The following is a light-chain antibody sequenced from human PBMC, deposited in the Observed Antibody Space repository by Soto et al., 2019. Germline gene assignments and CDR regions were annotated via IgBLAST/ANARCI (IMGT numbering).Light chain of an antibody. V-gene: IGKV1-17*01. CDR2: HTS. CDR3: LQHKSYPWT. Sequence: DIQVTQSPSSLSASIGDRVSITCRASLDIGNDLDWYQQKPGKAPKRLLYHTSTLQSGVPSRFSGAGSGAEFTLTINGLQSEDFATYFCLQHKSYPWTFGQGTKMEL. CDR1: LDIGND. J-gene: IGKJ1*01.